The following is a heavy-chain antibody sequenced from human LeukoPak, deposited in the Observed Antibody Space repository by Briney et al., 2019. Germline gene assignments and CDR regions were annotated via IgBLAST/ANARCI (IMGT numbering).Heavy chain of an antibody. CDR1: GYTFTAYY. D-gene: IGHD3-10*01. CDR2: ISAHNDNT. Sequence: GASVKVSCRTSGYTFTAYYMHWVRQAPGQGLEWMGWISAHNDNTNYAQKLQGRVTITTDTSTSTAYMELRSLRSDDTAIYYCARENGLLRDVWGQGTTVTVSS. V-gene: IGHV1-18*01. CDR3: ARENGLLRDV. J-gene: IGHJ6*02.